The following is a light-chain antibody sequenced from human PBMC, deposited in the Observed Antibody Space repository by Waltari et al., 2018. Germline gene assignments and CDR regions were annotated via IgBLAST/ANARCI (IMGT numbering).Light chain of an antibody. J-gene: IGKJ1*01. CDR2: EAS. CDR1: QTISTW. Sequence: DIQMTQSPSTLSASVGDRVTITCRASQTISTWLAWYQQRPGKAPKLLIYEASTLESGVPSRFSGRGSGTDFTLTVSSLQPDDFATYYCQQYNTFSGGGSFGQGTKVEV. CDR3: QQYNTFSGGGS. V-gene: IGKV1-5*03.